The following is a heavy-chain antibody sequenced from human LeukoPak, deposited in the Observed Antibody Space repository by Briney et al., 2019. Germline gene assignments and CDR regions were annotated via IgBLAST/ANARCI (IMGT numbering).Heavy chain of an antibody. CDR1: GGSISSYY. V-gene: IGHV4-59*01. Sequence: SETLSLTCTVSGGSISSYYWSWIRQPPGKGLEWIGYIYYSGSTNYNPSLKSRVTISVDTSKNQFSLKLSSVTAADTAVYYCARGSSGSFWDFYYYYYMDVWGKGTTVTVSS. J-gene: IGHJ6*03. CDR3: ARGSSGSFWDFYYYYYMDV. CDR2: IYYSGST. D-gene: IGHD1-26*01.